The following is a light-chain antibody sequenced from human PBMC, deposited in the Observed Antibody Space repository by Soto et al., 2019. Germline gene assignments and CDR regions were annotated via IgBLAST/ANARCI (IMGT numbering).Light chain of an antibody. CDR1: SSNIGSNT. CDR3: AAWDDSLNGWV. Sequence: QSVLTQPPSPSGTPGQRVTISCSGSSSNIGSNTVNWYQQLPGTTPKLLIYNNNQRPSGVPDRFSGSKSGTSASLAISGLQSEDEADYHCAAWDDSLNGWVFGGGTKLTVL. J-gene: IGLJ3*02. V-gene: IGLV1-44*01. CDR2: NNN.